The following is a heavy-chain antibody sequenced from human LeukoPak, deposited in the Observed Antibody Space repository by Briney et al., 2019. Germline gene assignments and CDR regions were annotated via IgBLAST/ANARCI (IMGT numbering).Heavy chain of an antibody. CDR2: ISSSSSYI. CDR1: GFTFSSYS. D-gene: IGHD5-12*01. V-gene: IGHV3-21*01. CDR3: ARDGVATTDY. J-gene: IGHJ4*02. Sequence: GGSLRLSCAPSGFTFSSYSMNWVRQAPGKGLEWVSSISSSSSYIYYADSVKGRFTISRDNAKNSLYLQMNSLRAEDTAVYYCARDGVATTDYWGQGTLVTVSS.